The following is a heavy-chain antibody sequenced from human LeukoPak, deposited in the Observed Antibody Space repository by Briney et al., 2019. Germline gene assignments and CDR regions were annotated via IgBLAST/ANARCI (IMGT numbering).Heavy chain of an antibody. V-gene: IGHV3-21*01. CDR3: ARDLPVAGTPNWFDP. J-gene: IGHJ5*02. CDR2: ISSSSSYI. D-gene: IGHD6-19*01. Sequence: GGSLRLSCAASGFTFSSYSMNWVRQAPGKGLECVSSISSSSSYIYYADSVKGRFTISRDNAKNSLYLQMNSLRAEDTAVYYCARDLPVAGTPNWFDPWGQGTLVTVSS. CDR1: GFTFSSYS.